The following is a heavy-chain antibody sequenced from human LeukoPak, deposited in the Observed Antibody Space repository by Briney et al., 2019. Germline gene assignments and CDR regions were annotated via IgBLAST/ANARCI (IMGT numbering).Heavy chain of an antibody. CDR1: GFTFSEAY. D-gene: IGHD3-9*01. V-gene: IGHV3-15*07. J-gene: IGHJ3*02. CDR3: ATDYNILTGSTEDAFYI. Sequence: PGGSLRLSCVASGFTFSEAYVNWVRQSPGKGLEWVGRIKSKTDGGTTDYAAPVKGRFTISRDDSKNTLYIQMNSMKTEDTAVYYCATDYNILTGSTEDAFYIWGQGTMVTVSS. CDR2: IKSKTDGGTT.